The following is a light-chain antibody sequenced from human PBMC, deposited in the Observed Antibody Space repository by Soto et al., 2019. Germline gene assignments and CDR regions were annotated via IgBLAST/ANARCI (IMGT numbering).Light chain of an antibody. J-gene: IGKJ5*01. CDR2: GAS. V-gene: IGKV3D-20*02. CDR1: QSVTTN. Sequence: DIVMTQSPATLSVSPGERVTFSCRASQSVTTNLAWYQQRPGQAPRLLIYGASSRATGIPDRFSGSGSGTDFTLTISRLEPEDFAVYYCQRRSNWPLTFGQGTRLEIK. CDR3: QRRSNWPLT.